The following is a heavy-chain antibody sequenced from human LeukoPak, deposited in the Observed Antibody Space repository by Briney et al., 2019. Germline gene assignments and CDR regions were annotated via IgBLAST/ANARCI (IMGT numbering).Heavy chain of an antibody. CDR3: AKDWDYYDSSGYYYPFDY. CDR2: ISGSGGST. CDR1: GFTFSSYA. D-gene: IGHD3-22*01. Sequence: GGSLRLSCAASGFTFSSYAMSWVRQAPGKGLEWVSAISGSGGSTYYADSVKGRFTISRDNSKNTLYLQMNSLRAEDTAVYYCAKDWDYYDSSGYYYPFDYWGQGTLATVSS. V-gene: IGHV3-23*01. J-gene: IGHJ4*02.